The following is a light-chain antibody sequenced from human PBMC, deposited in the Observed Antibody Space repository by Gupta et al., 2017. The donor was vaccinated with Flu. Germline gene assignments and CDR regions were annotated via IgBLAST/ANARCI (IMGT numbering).Light chain of an antibody. J-gene: IGLJ3*02. CDR2: GNA. V-gene: IGLV1-40*01. Sequence: QSVLTPPPSVSGPPGQRVTISCTVSSSKIGTDFDIHWYQQLPGTAPKLLIYGNAYRPSRVPNRFSGSKSGTSASLAITGLQAEDEADYYCQSFDNSLSGSVFGGGTKLTVL. CDR3: QSFDNSLSGSV. CDR1: SSKIGTDFD.